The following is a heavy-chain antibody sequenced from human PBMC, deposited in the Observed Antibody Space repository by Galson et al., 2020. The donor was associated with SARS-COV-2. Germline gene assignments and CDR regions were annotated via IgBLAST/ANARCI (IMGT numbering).Heavy chain of an antibody. CDR1: GDSVSSNSAA. Sequence: SQTLSLTCAISGDSVSSNSAAWNWIRQSPSRGLEWLGRTYYRSKWYNDYAVSVKSRITINADTSKNQFSLQLNSVSPEDTAVYYCARERIYSSGSLNWFDPWGQGTLVTVSS. CDR3: ARERIYSSGSLNWFDP. CDR2: TYYRSKWYN. D-gene: IGHD3-22*01. V-gene: IGHV6-1*01. J-gene: IGHJ5*02.